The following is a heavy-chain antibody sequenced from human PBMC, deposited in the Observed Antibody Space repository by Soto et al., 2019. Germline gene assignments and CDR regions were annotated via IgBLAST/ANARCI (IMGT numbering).Heavy chain of an antibody. V-gene: IGHV1-24*01. CDR3: ATSYGSVYSVFDY. Sequence: ASVKVSCNVSGYTPTGLSMHWVRQAPGKGLEWMGGFDPEDGETIYAQKFKGRVTMTEDTSTDTAYMELSSLRSEDTAVYYCATSYGSVYSVFDYWAQGTLVPVSS. CDR2: FDPEDGET. CDR1: GYTPTGLS. D-gene: IGHD3-3*01. J-gene: IGHJ4*02.